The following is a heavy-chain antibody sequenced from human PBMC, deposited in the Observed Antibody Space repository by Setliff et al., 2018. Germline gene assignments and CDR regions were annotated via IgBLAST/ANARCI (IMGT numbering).Heavy chain of an antibody. CDR3: AASRAYTGAVEEWFLPKTFDV. Sequence: SETLSLTCTVSGDSISNYYWNWIRQPAGKGLEWIGRIYVTESTKYNPSLKSRVTLSIDTSKNQFSLKLSSVTAADAALYYCAASRAYTGAVEEWFLPKTFDVWGQGSPVTVSS. J-gene: IGHJ4*02. CDR1: GDSISNYY. CDR2: IYVTEST. D-gene: IGHD3-10*01. V-gene: IGHV4-4*07.